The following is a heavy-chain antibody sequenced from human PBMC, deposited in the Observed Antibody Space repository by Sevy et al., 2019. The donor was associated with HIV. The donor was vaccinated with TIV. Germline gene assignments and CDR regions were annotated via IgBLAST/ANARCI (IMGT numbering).Heavy chain of an antibody. CDR3: ARKTYNSAWNLFYFDY. Sequence: GGSLRLSCAASGVTFSAYWMSWVRQVPGKGLEWVDNIKQDGSEKYYVDSVKGRFTISRDNAKNSLYLQMNSLRVEDTAVYYCARKTYNSAWNLFYFDYWGQGTLVTVSS. CDR2: IKQDGSEK. CDR1: GVTFSAYW. V-gene: IGHV3-7*01. D-gene: IGHD3-22*01. J-gene: IGHJ4*02.